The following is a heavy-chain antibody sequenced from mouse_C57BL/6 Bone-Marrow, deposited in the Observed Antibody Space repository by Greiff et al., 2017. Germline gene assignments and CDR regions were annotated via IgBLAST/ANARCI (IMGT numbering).Heavy chain of an antibody. J-gene: IGHJ4*01. CDR2: IDPENGDT. CDR1: GFNIKDDY. V-gene: IGHV14-4*01. D-gene: IGHD1-1*01. Sequence: EVMLVESGAELVRPGASVTLSCTASGFNIKDDYMHWVKQRPEQGLEWIGWIDPENGDTEYASKFQGKATITADTSSNTAYLQLSSLTSEDTAVYYCTPEYYCTLYAMDYWGQGTSVTVSS. CDR3: TPEYYCTLYAMDY.